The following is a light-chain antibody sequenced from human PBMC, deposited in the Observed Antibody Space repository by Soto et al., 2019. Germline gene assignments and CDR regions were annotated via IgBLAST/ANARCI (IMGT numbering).Light chain of an antibody. J-gene: IGKJ1*01. Sequence: DAVLTQSPLSLPVTLGQPASISCRSSQSLVYSDGDTYLNWFHQRPGQSPRRLLYKVSNRDSGVPDRFRSSGSGTDFTLTISRVEAEDVGVYYCMQGSHWPWTLGQGTKVEIK. CDR1: QSLVYSDGDTY. CDR3: MQGSHWPWT. CDR2: KVS. V-gene: IGKV2-30*01.